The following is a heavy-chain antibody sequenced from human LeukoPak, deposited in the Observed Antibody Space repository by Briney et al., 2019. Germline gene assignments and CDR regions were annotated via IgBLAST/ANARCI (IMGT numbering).Heavy chain of an antibody. Sequence: PSETLSLTCTVSSGSISSSNYYWGWIRQPPGKGLEWIGSIYYSGSTYYNPSLKSRVTISVDTSKNQFSLKLTSVTAADTAVYYCARRGCSSTSCYGGTNLPFDYWGQGTLLTVSS. J-gene: IGHJ4*02. CDR3: ARRGCSSTSCYGGTNLPFDY. V-gene: IGHV4-39*01. D-gene: IGHD2-2*01. CDR2: IYYSGST. CDR1: SGSISSSNYY.